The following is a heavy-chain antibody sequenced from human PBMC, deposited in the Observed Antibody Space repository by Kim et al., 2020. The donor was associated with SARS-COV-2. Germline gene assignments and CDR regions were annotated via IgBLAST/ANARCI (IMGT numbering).Heavy chain of an antibody. D-gene: IGHD5-18*01. V-gene: IGHV1-69*01. Sequence: KLQGRVTITADESTSTAYMELSSLRSEDTAVYYCARDGLVDTAMVNGMDVWGQGTTVTVSS. CDR3: ARDGLVDTAMVNGMDV. J-gene: IGHJ6*02.